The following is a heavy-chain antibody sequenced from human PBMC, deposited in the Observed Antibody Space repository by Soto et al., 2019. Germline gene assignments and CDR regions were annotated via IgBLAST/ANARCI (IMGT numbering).Heavy chain of an antibody. CDR3: ASDTSLGY. CDR1: GYTFTSFG. CDR2: SSPYNGNT. J-gene: IGHJ4*02. Sequence: QVQLVQSGAEVKKPGASLKVSCEASGYTFTSFGISWVRQAPGQGLEWMGWSSPYNGNTNYAQKFQGRVTMTTDTSTSTPYMELRSLRSDDTAIYYCASDTSLGYWGQGTLVTVSS. V-gene: IGHV1-18*01. D-gene: IGHD2-2*01.